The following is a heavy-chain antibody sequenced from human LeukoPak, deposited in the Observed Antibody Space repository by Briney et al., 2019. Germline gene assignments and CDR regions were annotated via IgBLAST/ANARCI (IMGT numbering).Heavy chain of an antibody. CDR3: ARAHITQGVVDGFDI. CDR2: IYHSGST. D-gene: IGHD3-10*01. J-gene: IGHJ3*02. CDR1: GGSISSGGYY. Sequence: ASQTLSLTCTVSGGSISSGGYYWSWIRQHPGKGLEWIGYIYHSGSTYYNPSLKSRVIISVDTSKNQFSLQLSSVTAADTAVYYCARAHITQGVVDGFDIWGQGTMVTVSS. V-gene: IGHV4-31*03.